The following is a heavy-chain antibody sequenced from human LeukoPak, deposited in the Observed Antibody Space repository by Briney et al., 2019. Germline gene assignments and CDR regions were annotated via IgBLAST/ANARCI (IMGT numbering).Heavy chain of an antibody. Sequence: ASVKVSCKASGYTFTSYDINWVRQATGQGLEWMGWMNPNSGNTGYAQKFQGRVTITRNTSISTAYMELSSLRSEDTAVYYCARIPARGYDSSGYYHFDYWGQGTLVTVSS. V-gene: IGHV1-8*03. CDR1: GYTFTSYD. CDR2: MNPNSGNT. CDR3: ARIPARGYDSSGYYHFDY. J-gene: IGHJ4*02. D-gene: IGHD3-22*01.